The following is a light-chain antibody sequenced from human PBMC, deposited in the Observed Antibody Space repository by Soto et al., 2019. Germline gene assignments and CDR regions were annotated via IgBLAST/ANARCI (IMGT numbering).Light chain of an antibody. Sequence: IVMTQSPASLSVSPVERATLSCRASQSLNSNLAWYQQKPGQAPRLLIYGASTRATDIPSRFSGGVSGTEFTLTISSLQSEDFAVYYCQQYNNWPLTFGGGTKVEIK. CDR1: QSLNSN. J-gene: IGKJ4*01. CDR3: QQYNNWPLT. CDR2: GAS. V-gene: IGKV3-15*01.